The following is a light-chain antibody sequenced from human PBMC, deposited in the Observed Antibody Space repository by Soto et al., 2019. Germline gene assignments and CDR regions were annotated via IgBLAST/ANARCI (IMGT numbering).Light chain of an antibody. Sequence: EIVMTQSPATLSVSPGGRATLSCRASQSVSSYLAWYQQKPGQAPRPLIYDASYRATGIPARFSGSGSGTDFTLTISSLEPEDFAVYYCQQRSNWPQFTFGGGTKVDIK. V-gene: IGKV3-11*01. CDR2: DAS. J-gene: IGKJ4*01. CDR1: QSVSSY. CDR3: QQRSNWPQFT.